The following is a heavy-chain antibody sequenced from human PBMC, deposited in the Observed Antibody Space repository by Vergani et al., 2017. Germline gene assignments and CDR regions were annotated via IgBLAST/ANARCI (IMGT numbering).Heavy chain of an antibody. CDR1: GFSLPTRGVA. V-gene: IGHV2-5*02. J-gene: IGHJ4*02. Sequence: QITLKESGPTLVKPTQTLTLPCTFSGFSLPTRGVAVGWIRQPPGKDLEGLAIVFWDDDKRYSPSLRNRVTITRDTSRNQFVLTMTNIAPVDTATYYCTHRPDCSVCHCYDDYWGQGTLVTVSS. D-gene: IGHD2-15*01. CDR2: VFWDDDK. CDR3: THRPDCSVCHCYDDY.